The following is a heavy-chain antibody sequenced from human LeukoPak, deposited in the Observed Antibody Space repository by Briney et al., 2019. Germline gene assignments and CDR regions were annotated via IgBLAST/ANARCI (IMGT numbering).Heavy chain of an antibody. CDR1: GYTFTNYG. CDR2: ISAYNGNT. Sequence: GASVNVSCKASGYTFTNYGVSWVRQAPGQGLEWMGWISAYNGNTNYAQKLQGRVTMTRDTSTNTAYMELRSLRSDDTAVYYCARDRAVVVIAAPGYWGQGTLVTVSS. V-gene: IGHV1-18*01. J-gene: IGHJ4*02. CDR3: ARDRAVVVIAAPGY. D-gene: IGHD2-15*01.